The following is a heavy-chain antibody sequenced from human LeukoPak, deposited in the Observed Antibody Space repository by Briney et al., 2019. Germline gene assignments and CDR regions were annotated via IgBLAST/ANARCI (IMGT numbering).Heavy chain of an antibody. CDR1: GYTFTVYN. D-gene: IGHD6-19*01. CDR2: INPNSGGT. CDR3: GRELAGSAWFY. V-gene: IGHV1-2*02. Sequence: ASVRVSSKHSGYTFTVYNTQTVRQAPGQGVEWVGWINPNSGGTNYAQKFQGRVTITRDTSISTAYMELSRLRSDDTAVYYCGRELAGSAWFYCGQGTLFTVSS. J-gene: IGHJ4*02.